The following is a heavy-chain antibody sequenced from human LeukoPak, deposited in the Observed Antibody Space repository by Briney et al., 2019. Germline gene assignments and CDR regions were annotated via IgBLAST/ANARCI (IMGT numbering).Heavy chain of an antibody. D-gene: IGHD7-27*01. CDR2: IIPILGIA. Sequence: ASVKVSCKASGGTFSSYAINWVRQAPGQGLEWVGRIIPILGIANSAQKFQGRVTITADKSTSTAYMELRSLTSEDTAVYYCARVTGEGYFDYWGQGTLVTVSS. V-gene: IGHV1-69*04. CDR3: ARVTGEGYFDY. CDR1: GGTFSSYA. J-gene: IGHJ4*02.